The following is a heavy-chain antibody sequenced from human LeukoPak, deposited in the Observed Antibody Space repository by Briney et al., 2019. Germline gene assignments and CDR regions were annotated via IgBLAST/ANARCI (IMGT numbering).Heavy chain of an antibody. D-gene: IGHD5-12*01. J-gene: IGHJ4*02. V-gene: IGHV3-23*01. Sequence: PGGSLRLSCAASGFTFSSYGMSWVRQAPGKGLEWVSSISGSDGATYYVESVKGRFTISRDNSKNTLYLQMNSLRAEDTAVYYCAKDSPVATFWGQGTLVTVSS. CDR2: ISGSDGAT. CDR3: AKDSPVATF. CDR1: GFTFSSYG.